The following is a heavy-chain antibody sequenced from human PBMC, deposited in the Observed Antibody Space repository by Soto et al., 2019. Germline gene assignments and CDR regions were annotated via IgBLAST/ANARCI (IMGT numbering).Heavy chain of an antibody. J-gene: IGHJ4*02. CDR2: INHSGST. V-gene: IGHV4-34*01. Sequence: SETLSLTCAVYGGSFSGYYWSWIRQPPGKGLEWIGEINHSGSTNYNPSLKSRVTISVDTSKNQFSLKLSSVTAADTAVYYCARGNEHIVVVTAIAYFDYWGQGTLVTVSS. CDR1: GGSFSGYY. D-gene: IGHD2-21*02. CDR3: ARGNEHIVVVTAIAYFDY.